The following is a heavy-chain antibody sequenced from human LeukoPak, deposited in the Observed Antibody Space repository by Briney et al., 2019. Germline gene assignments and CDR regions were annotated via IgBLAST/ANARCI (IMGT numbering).Heavy chain of an antibody. J-gene: IGHJ5*02. V-gene: IGHV3-30-3*01. CDR2: ISFDGSNK. D-gene: IGHD3-16*01. CDR1: GFTFSSYT. CDR3: AREELGSSLGFDP. Sequence: GGSLRLSCAASGFTFSSYTIHWVRQPPGKGLEWVAVISFDGSNKYYADSVRGRFTISRDNSKNTLYLQMNSLRAEDTAVYYCAREELGSSLGFDPWGQGTLVTVSS.